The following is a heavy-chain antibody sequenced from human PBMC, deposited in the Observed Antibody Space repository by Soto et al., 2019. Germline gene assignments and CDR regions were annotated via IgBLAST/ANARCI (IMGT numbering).Heavy chain of an antibody. CDR1: GFIFSDHY. D-gene: IGHD6-13*01. CDR2: IRDKPNSYTT. J-gene: IGHJ6*02. CDR3: ARGSSRFQVPYYYYALDV. Sequence: GGSLRLSCAASGFIFSDHYMDWVRQAPGKGPEWVGRIRDKPNSYTTEYAASVKGRFTVSRDDSKNSVYLQMNSLQTEGTAVYYCARGSSRFQVPYYYYALDVWGQGTTVTVSS. V-gene: IGHV3-72*01.